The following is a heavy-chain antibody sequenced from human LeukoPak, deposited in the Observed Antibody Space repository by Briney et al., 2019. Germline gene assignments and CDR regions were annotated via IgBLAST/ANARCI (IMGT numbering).Heavy chain of an antibody. V-gene: IGHV3-53*01. J-gene: IGHJ4*02. Sequence: GGPVTLFCGPSGFTVSSYYKSWARHPRGGGRVWVSIIYRCGSPYHADPLKGRFTISRDSSRNTLYLQMNSLRAEDTAVYYCARVPGGGYCRGNSCFPNWGEGTLVTVSS. CDR2: IYRCGSP. CDR3: ARVPGGGYCRGNSCFPN. D-gene: IGHD2-15*01. CDR1: GFTVSSYY.